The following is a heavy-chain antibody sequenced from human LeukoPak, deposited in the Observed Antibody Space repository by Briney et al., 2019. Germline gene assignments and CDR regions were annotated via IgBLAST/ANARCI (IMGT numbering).Heavy chain of an antibody. V-gene: IGHV3-23*01. Sequence: GGSLRLSCAASGFTFRSYAMSWVRQSPGKGLEWVSGLTTGGSAYYVDSVRGRFTISRDDSKNTLYLQMNGLRAEDTAVYYCAKSGTDYDFWASGYWGQGTLVTVSS. CDR2: LTTGGSA. D-gene: IGHD3-3*01. CDR1: GFTFRSYA. J-gene: IGHJ4*02. CDR3: AKSGTDYDFWASGY.